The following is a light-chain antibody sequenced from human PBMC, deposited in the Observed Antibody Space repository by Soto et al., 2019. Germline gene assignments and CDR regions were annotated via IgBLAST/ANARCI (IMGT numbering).Light chain of an antibody. Sequence: DIQMTQSPSSLSASVGDRVTITCRASQSISSYLNWYQQKPGKAPILLIYAASSLQSGVPSRFSGSGSGTDFTITISSLQPEDFATYYCQQSYCTPPYTFGQGTKLEIK. V-gene: IGKV1-39*01. CDR2: AAS. J-gene: IGKJ2*01. CDR1: QSISSY. CDR3: QQSYCTPPYT.